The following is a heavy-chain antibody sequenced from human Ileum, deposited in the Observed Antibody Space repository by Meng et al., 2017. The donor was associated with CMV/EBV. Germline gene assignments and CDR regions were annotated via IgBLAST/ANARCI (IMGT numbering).Heavy chain of an antibody. D-gene: IGHD3-10*01. V-gene: IGHV4-4*07. CDR2: LRTSGTT. Sequence: QMQLQEAGPGLVKPSATLSLTCAVSGGSSSGYHWTWIRKPAGKGLEWIGRLRTSGTTDHNPSLMSRVTLSIDTSKNQFSLKLTSVTAADTAVYYCGRAGARGVPVDIWGQGTLVTVSS. J-gene: IGHJ4*02. CDR3: GRAGARGVPVDI. CDR1: GGSSSGYH.